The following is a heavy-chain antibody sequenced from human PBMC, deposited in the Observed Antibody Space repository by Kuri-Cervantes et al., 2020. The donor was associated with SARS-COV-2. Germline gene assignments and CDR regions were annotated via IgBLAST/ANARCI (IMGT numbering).Heavy chain of an antibody. CDR2: ISSSSSYI. J-gene: IGHJ4*02. V-gene: IGHV3-21*04. D-gene: IGHD1-7*01. CDR3: AKAHWNYNYFDY. CDR1: GFTFSSYS. Sequence: GESLKISCAASGFTFSSYSMNWVRQAPGKGLEWVTSISSSSSYIYYADSVKGRFTISRDNAKNSLYLQMNSLRAEDTAVYYCAKAHWNYNYFDYWGQGTRVTVSS.